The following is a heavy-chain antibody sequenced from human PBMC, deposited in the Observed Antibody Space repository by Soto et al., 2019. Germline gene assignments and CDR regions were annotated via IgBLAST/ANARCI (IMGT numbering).Heavy chain of an antibody. V-gene: IGHV4-59*01. CDR1: GGSISNVY. CDR3: ARAHAPTLPFDS. J-gene: IGHJ4*01. Sequence: PSETLSLTCTVSGGSISNVYWSWIRQAPGKGLEWIGFIFHSGNAKYNPSLKSRVTISVDTSKNQFSLSLDSVTAADTAVYFCARAHAPTLPFDSWGQGTLVTVSS. D-gene: IGHD2-15*01. CDR2: IFHSGNA.